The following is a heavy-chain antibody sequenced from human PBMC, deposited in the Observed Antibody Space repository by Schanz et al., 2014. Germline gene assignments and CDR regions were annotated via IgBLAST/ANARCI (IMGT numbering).Heavy chain of an antibody. J-gene: IGHJ4*02. V-gene: IGHV3-23*01. CDR2: ISGSGGST. CDR1: GFSFGSYA. CDR3: ARGGPAYYFDD. Sequence: EVQLLESGGGLVQPGGSLRLSCEASGFSFGSYAMSWVRQAPGKGLEWVSAISGSGGSTYYADSVKGRFTISRDNSKNTVYIQMNSLRAEDTAVYYCARGGPAYYFDDWGQGTLVTVSS.